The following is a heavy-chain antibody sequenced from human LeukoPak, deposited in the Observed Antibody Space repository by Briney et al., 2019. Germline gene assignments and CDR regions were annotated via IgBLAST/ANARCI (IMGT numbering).Heavy chain of an antibody. CDR1: GFTFSSYT. Sequence: PGGSLRLSCAASGFTFSSYTMSWVRQAPGKGLEWVSAIGGSGGNTFYADSVKGRFTISRDNSKNTLYLQVNSLRAADTAIYYCAKVQEMDTILPPFHYWGQGTLVTVSS. J-gene: IGHJ4*02. CDR2: IGGSGGNT. V-gene: IGHV3-23*01. CDR3: AKVQEMDTILPPFHY. D-gene: IGHD5-24*01.